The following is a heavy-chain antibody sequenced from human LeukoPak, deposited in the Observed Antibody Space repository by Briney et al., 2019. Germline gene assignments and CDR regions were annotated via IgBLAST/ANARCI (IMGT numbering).Heavy chain of an antibody. Sequence: PGGSLRLSCAASGFTFSSYGMHWVRQAPGKGLEWVAVIYSGGSTYYADSVKGRFTISRDNSKNMLYLEVISLTADDTAVYYCAKDDAWLRFGEWSQGTLVTVSS. J-gene: IGHJ4*02. CDR3: AKDDAWLRFGE. D-gene: IGHD3-10*01. V-gene: IGHV3-NL1*01. CDR1: GFTFSSYG. CDR2: IYSGGST.